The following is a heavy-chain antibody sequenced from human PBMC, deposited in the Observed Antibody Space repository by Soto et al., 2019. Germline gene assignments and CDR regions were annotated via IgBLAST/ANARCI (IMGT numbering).Heavy chain of an antibody. CDR3: ARVYSVNYLGYFDY. V-gene: IGHV4-59*12. CDR2: IYLGGSI. J-gene: IGHJ4*02. CDR1: GASISSYY. Sequence: SETLSLTCSVSGASISSYYYTWIRQTPGKGLEWIGYIYLGGSINYNPTFKSRVTMSVDTSKRQFSLNLSSLTAADTAVYYCARVYSVNYLGYFDYWGQGALVTVSS. D-gene: IGHD6-13*01.